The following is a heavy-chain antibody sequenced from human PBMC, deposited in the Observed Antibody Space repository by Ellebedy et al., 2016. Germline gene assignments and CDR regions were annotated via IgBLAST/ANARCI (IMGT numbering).Heavy chain of an antibody. J-gene: IGHJ4*02. Sequence: SETLSLXXAVYGGSFSGYYWSWIRQPPGKGLEWIGEINHSGSTNYNPSLKSRVTISVDTSKNQFSLKLSSVTAADTAVYYCAGTPQRHGSGYYFDYWGQGTLVTVSS. V-gene: IGHV4-34*01. CDR2: INHSGST. D-gene: IGHD3-22*01. CDR3: AGTPQRHGSGYYFDY. CDR1: GGSFSGYY.